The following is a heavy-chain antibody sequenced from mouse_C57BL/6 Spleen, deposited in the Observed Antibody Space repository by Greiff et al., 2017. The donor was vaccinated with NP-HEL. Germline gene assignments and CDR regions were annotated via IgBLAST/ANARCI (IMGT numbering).Heavy chain of an antibody. CDR3: AREVNWAFAY. V-gene: IGHV5-4*01. CDR2: ISDGGSYT. CDR1: GFTFSSYA. Sequence: VQLKESGGGLVKPGGSLKLSCAASGFTFSSYAMSWVRQTPEKRLEWVATISDGGSYTYYPDNVKGRFTISRDNAKNNLYLQMSHLKSEDTAMYYCAREVNWAFAYWGQGTLVTVSA. J-gene: IGHJ3*01. D-gene: IGHD4-1*01.